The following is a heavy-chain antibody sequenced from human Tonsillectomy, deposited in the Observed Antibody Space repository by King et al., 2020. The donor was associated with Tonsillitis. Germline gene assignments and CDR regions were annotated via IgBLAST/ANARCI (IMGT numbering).Heavy chain of an antibody. V-gene: IGHV3-30*04. Sequence: VQLVESGGGVVQPGRSLRLSCAASGFTFSSYAMHWVRQAPGKGLEWVAVISYDGSNKYYADSVKGRFTISRDNSKNTLYLQMNSLRAEDTAVYYCARDGRVLTYYYYGMDVWGQGTTVTVSS. J-gene: IGHJ6*02. CDR2: ISYDGSNK. CDR1: GFTFSSYA. CDR3: ARDGRVLTYYYYGMDV. D-gene: IGHD4/OR15-4a*01.